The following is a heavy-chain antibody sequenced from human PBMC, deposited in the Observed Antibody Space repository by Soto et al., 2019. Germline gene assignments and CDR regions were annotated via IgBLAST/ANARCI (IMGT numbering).Heavy chain of an antibody. V-gene: IGHV1-8*02. CDR1: GYTFTNND. CDR3: ARMESFGSLNWFDP. D-gene: IGHD5-18*01. J-gene: IGHJ5*02. CDR2: MNPGSGDT. Sequence: ASVKVSCKASGYTFTNNDVSWVRQATGQGLEWTGWMNPGSGDTGYAQKFQGRVTMTRDISIATAYMELNSLTSEDTAIYYCARMESFGSLNWFDPWGHGTLVTVSS.